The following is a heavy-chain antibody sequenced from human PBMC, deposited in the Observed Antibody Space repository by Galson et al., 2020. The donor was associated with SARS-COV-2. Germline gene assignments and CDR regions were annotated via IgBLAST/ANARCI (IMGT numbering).Heavy chain of an antibody. D-gene: IGHD3-10*01. Sequence: GGSLRLSCAASGFTVTNTYMIWVRQAPGKGLEWVSVIYSGGSTYYADSVKGRFTIARDNSKNTLYLQMNSLRTEDTAVYYCAKEKEVFHLHFYAMDVWGQGTTVTVSS. J-gene: IGHJ6*02. CDR3: AKEKEVFHLHFYAMDV. V-gene: IGHV3-53*05. CDR2: IYSGGST. CDR1: GFTVTNTY.